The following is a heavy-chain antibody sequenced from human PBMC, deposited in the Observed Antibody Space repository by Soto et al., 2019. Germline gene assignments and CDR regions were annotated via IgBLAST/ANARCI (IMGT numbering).Heavy chain of an antibody. CDR1: GGTFSSYA. V-gene: IGHV1-69*06. J-gene: IGHJ6*02. CDR3: AREKGPRDRHYYYYGMDV. Sequence: GASVKVSCKASGGTFSSYAISWVRQAPGQGLEWMGGIIPIFGTANYAQKFQGRVTITADKSTSTAYMELSSLRSEDTAVYYCAREKGPRDRHYYYYGMDVWGQGTTVTVSS. CDR2: IIPIFGTA.